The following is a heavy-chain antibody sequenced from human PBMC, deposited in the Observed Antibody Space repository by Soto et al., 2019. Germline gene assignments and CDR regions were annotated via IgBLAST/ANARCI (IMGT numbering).Heavy chain of an antibody. J-gene: IGHJ4*02. D-gene: IGHD1-1*01. CDR1: GGSITSSSSA. CDR3: ARHIHNQGFEHYFDS. Sequence: QLQLQESGPGLVKPSETLSLTCNASGGSITSSSSAWGWIRQSPGKGLEWIGTIDYSGNIYYIPSLKSRITISVDTSKNQISLKLSSVTAADTAVYYCARHIHNQGFEHYFDSWGQGTLVTVSS. V-gene: IGHV4-39*01. CDR2: IDYSGNI.